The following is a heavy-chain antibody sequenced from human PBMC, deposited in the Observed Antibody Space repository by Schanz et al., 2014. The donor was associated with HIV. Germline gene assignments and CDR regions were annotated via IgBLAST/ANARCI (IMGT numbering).Heavy chain of an antibody. V-gene: IGHV3-23*01. CDR3: AKPEYDSRGNSQSHFDY. Sequence: EVQMLESGGGLVQPGGLLRLSCAASGFTFSGFAMSWVRQTPGKGLEWVSTISASGGRTYYADSVNGRFTISRDNSKNTLYLQMTTLRIDDTAVYYCAKPEYDSRGNSQSHFDYWGQGTLVTVSS. J-gene: IGHJ4*02. CDR1: GFTFSGFA. CDR2: ISASGGRT. D-gene: IGHD3-22*01.